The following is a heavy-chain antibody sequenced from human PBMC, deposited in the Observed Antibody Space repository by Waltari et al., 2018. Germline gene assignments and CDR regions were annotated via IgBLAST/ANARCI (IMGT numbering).Heavy chain of an antibody. CDR2: MSGSGVST. Sequence: EVQLLESGGGLVHPGGSLSLSCAASGFTFSRYAMSLVRPAPGKGVEWVSAMSGSGVSTYYADSVKGRFTISRDKSKNTLYLQMNSLRAEDTAVYYCAKEVTTRFDYFDYWGQGTLVTVSS. CDR3: AKEVTTRFDYFDY. J-gene: IGHJ4*02. D-gene: IGHD4-17*01. CDR1: GFTFSRYA. V-gene: IGHV3-23*01.